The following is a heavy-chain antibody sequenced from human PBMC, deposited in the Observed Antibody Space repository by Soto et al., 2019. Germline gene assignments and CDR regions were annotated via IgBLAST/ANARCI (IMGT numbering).Heavy chain of an antibody. V-gene: IGHV1-8*01. Sequence: GSVKVSCKGSGYTFTSYHINWVRQATGQGLEWMGWMNPNSGNTGYAQTLQGRVTMTWDTSISTAYMELSSLRFEDTAMYYCARVLYDSSGSSWFDPWGQGTLVTVSS. D-gene: IGHD3-22*01. CDR2: MNPNSGNT. CDR3: ARVLYDSSGSSWFDP. J-gene: IGHJ5*02. CDR1: GYTFTSYH.